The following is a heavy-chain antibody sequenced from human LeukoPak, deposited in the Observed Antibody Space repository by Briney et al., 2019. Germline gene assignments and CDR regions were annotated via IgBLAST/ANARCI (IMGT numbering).Heavy chain of an antibody. CDR2: IYSGGST. Sequence: GGSLRLSCAASGFTVSSNYMSWVRQAPGKGLEGVSVIYSGGSTYYADSVKGRFTISRDNSKNTLYLQMNSLRAEDTAVYYCARERGSGSYYVGLRGAFDIWGQGTMVTVSS. CDR3: ARERGSGSYYVGLRGAFDI. CDR1: GFTVSSNY. J-gene: IGHJ3*02. D-gene: IGHD1-26*01. V-gene: IGHV3-66*01.